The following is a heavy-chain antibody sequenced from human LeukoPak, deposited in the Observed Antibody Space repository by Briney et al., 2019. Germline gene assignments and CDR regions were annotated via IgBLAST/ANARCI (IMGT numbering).Heavy chain of an antibody. CDR1: GDSISNYY. Sequence: SETLSLTCTVSGDSISNYYWSWIRQSPGKKLEWIGYMYNRGSTIYNPSLNSRVTISTDTSKNQYSLRLTSVTAADTAVYYCARAEKAVTGTLDYWGQGTLITVSS. V-gene: IGHV4-59*12. CDR2: MYNRGST. J-gene: IGHJ4*02. D-gene: IGHD6-19*01. CDR3: ARAEKAVTGTLDY.